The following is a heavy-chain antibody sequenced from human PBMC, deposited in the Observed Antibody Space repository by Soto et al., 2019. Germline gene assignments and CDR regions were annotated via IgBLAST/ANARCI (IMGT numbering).Heavy chain of an antibody. CDR2: IWYDGSNK. CDR1: GFTFSSYG. Sequence: QVQLVESGGGVVQPGRSLRLSCAASGFTFSSYGMHWVRQAPGKGLEWVAVIWYDGSNKYYADSVKGRFTISRDNSKNTLYLQMNGLRAEDTAVYYCARGSSWYGYYYGMDVWGQGTTVTVS. J-gene: IGHJ6*02. D-gene: IGHD6-13*01. CDR3: ARGSSWYGYYYGMDV. V-gene: IGHV3-33*01.